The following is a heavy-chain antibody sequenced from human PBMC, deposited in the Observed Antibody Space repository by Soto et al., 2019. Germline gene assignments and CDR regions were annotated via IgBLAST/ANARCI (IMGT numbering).Heavy chain of an antibody. CDR1: GFTFSSYG. D-gene: IGHD5-18*01. Sequence: QVQLVESGGGVVQPGRSLRLSCAASGFTFSSYGMHWVRQAPGKGLEWVAVIWYDGSNKYYADSVKGRFTISRDNSKNTLYLQMNSLRAEDTAVYYCARDSPQVDTAKLSWYFDYWGQGTLVTVSS. J-gene: IGHJ4*02. V-gene: IGHV3-33*01. CDR3: ARDSPQVDTAKLSWYFDY. CDR2: IWYDGSNK.